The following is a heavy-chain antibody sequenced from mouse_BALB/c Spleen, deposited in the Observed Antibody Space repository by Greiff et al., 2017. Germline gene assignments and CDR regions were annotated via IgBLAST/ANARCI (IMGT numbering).Heavy chain of an antibody. CDR1: GFTFTDYY. V-gene: IGHV7-3*02. Sequence: DVKLVESGGGLVQPGGSLRFSCATSGFTFTDYYMSWVRQPPGKALEWLGFIRNKANGYTTEYSASVKGRFTISRDNSQSILYLQMNTLRAEDSATYYCARGGLAWFAYWGQGTLVTVSA. CDR2: IRNKANGYTT. J-gene: IGHJ3*01. D-gene: IGHD3-3*01. CDR3: ARGGLAWFAY.